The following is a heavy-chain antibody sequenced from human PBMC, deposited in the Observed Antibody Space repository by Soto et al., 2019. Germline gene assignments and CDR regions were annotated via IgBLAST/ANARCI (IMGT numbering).Heavy chain of an antibody. V-gene: IGHV4-39*01. CDR2: AAYSGGT. D-gene: IGHD2-15*01. CDR1: GGSIANNNYF. CDR3: AKVVVGATSHSDFDS. J-gene: IGHJ4*02. Sequence: SETLSLTCTVSGGSIANNNYFWCWVRQPPGKGLEWIGSAAYSGGTYKNPSLKSRVTVSVDTSKNQFSLKLTSVTAADTAVYYCAKVVVGATSHSDFDSWGQGTLVTVSS.